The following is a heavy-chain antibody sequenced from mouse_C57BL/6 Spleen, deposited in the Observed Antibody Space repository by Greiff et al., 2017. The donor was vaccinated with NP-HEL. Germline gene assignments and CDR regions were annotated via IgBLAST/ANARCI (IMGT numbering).Heavy chain of an antibody. D-gene: IGHD2-4*01. CDR1: GFSLTSYG. CDR2: IWSGGST. Sequence: VQLVESGPGLVQPSQSLSITCTVSGFSLTSYGVHWVRQSPGKGLEWLGVIWSGGSTDYNAAFISRLSISKDNSKSQVFFKMNSLQADDTAIYYCASPYDYDVPFAYWGQGTLVTVSA. V-gene: IGHV2-2*01. CDR3: ASPYDYDVPFAY. J-gene: IGHJ3*01.